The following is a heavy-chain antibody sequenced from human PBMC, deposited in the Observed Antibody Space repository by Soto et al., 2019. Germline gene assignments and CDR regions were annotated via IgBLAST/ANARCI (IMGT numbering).Heavy chain of an antibody. CDR2: IYYTGSS. CDR1: VGSISSYY. V-gene: IGHV4-59*01. J-gene: IGHJ4*02. CDR3: ARGPNYDFWSGYFRG. D-gene: IGHD3-3*01. Sequence: NPSETLSVTCTVSVGSISSYYWSWIRQPPGKGLEWIGYIYYTGSSNYNPSLKSRVTMSVDLSRNQFSLRLTSVTTADTAIYYCARGPNYDFWSGYFRGWGQGTLVTVSS.